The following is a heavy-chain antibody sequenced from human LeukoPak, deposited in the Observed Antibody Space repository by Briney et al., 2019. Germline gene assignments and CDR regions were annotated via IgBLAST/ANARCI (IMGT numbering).Heavy chain of an antibody. J-gene: IGHJ6*03. CDR2: INHSGST. CDR3: ARGGTSIAARNRFYYYYMDV. CDR1: GGSFSGYY. D-gene: IGHD6-6*01. V-gene: IGHV4-34*01. Sequence: PSETLSLTCAVYGGSFSGYYWSWIRQPPGKGLEWIGEINHSGSTNYNPSLKSRVTISVDTSKNQFSLKLSSVTAADTAVYYCARGGTSIAARNRFYYYYMDVWGKGTTVTVSS.